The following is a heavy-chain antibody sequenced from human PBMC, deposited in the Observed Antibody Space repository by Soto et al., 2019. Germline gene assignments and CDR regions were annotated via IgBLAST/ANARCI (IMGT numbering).Heavy chain of an antibody. CDR2: ISSSGSTI. V-gene: IGHV3-48*03. Sequence: GGSLRLSCAASGFTFSSYEMNWVRQAPGKGLEWVSYISSSGSTIYYAESVKGRFTISRDNAKNSLYLQMNSLRAEDTAVYYCARAPNLDYYYYYGMDVWGQGTTVTVSS. CDR3: ARAPNLDYYYYYGMDV. CDR1: GFTFSSYE. J-gene: IGHJ6*02.